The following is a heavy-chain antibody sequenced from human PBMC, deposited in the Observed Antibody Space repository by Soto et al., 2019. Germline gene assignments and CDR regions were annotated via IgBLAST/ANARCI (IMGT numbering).Heavy chain of an antibody. Sequence: GGSLRLSCAASGFTVSSNYMSWVRQAPGKGLEWVSVIYSGGSTYYADSVKGRFTISRDNSKNTLYLQMNSLRAEDTAVYYCARADTVSRPPPAFDIWGQGTMVTVSS. CDR1: GFTVSSNY. CDR2: IYSGGST. J-gene: IGHJ3*02. CDR3: ARADTVSRPPPAFDI. V-gene: IGHV3-66*01. D-gene: IGHD4-17*01.